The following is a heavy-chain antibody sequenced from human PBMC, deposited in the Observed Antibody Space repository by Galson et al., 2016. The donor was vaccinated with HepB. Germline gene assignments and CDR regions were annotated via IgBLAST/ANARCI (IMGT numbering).Heavy chain of an antibody. CDR3: ARDRRLIWSDY. J-gene: IGHJ4*02. D-gene: IGHD2-8*01. CDR2: LSAGNDDT. Sequence: SVKVSGKASGSTFTTYGIHWVRQAPGQRLEWMGWLSAGNDDTRYSQNFQDRVTITRDTSASTAYMELSSLTSEDTAVYYCARDRRLIWSDYWGQGTLVTASS. V-gene: IGHV1-3*01. CDR1: GSTFTTYG.